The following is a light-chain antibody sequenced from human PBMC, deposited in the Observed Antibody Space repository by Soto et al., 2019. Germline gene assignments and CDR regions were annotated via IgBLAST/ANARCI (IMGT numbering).Light chain of an antibody. V-gene: IGKV1-33*01. CDR1: QDINKY. CDR2: DAS. Sequence: DIQMTQSPSSLSASVEDRVTIACQASQDINKYLNWYQQKPGKAPKLLIYDASNLETGVPSRFSGSGSGTDFTFTINSLQPEDIATYYCQQYDNLPLTFGGGTKVDIK. J-gene: IGKJ4*01. CDR3: QQYDNLPLT.